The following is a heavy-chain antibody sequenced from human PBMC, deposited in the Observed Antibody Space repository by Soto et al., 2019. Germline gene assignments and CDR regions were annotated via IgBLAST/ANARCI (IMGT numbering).Heavy chain of an antibody. Sequence: QVPLVQSGAEVKKPGASVKVSCKASGYTFSMFGITWVRQAPGQGLEWMGWISAYNGNTNYAQKLLDRVTMTTDTSTSTAYMELRSLRSDDTAVYYCARDFYYDSSGHTGFDPWGQGTLVTVSS. CDR3: ARDFYYDSSGHTGFDP. D-gene: IGHD3-22*01. CDR2: ISAYNGNT. CDR1: GYTFSMFG. V-gene: IGHV1-18*01. J-gene: IGHJ5*02.